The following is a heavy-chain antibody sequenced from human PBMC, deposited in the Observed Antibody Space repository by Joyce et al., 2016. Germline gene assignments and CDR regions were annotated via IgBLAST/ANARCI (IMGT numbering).Heavy chain of an antibody. CDR1: GFTFKKFW. D-gene: IGHD1-26*01. J-gene: IGHJ4*02. CDR2: IKYDGSER. V-gene: IGHV3-7*03. CDR3: SRGGPDY. Sequence: EVQLVESGGGLVQPGGSQRLSCAASGFTFKKFWMQWVRQAPGKGLEWVANIKYDGSERYYVDSVKGRFTISRDNARNSLYLQMNTLRAEDTAVHYCSRGGPDYWGQGTPVTVSS.